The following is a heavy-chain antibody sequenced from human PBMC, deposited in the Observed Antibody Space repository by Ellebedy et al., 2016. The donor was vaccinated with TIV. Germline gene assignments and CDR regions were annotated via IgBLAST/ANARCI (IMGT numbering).Heavy chain of an antibody. CDR3: ARHAVNGGPVDY. Sequence: GESLKISXKGSGYSFTSYWIGWVRQMPGKGLEWMGMIYPGDSDTRHSPSFQGQVTMSADKSINTAYLEWSSLKASDTAMYYCARHAVNGGPVDYWGQGTLVTVSS. D-gene: IGHD2-8*01. CDR1: GYSFTSYW. V-gene: IGHV5-51*01. J-gene: IGHJ4*02. CDR2: IYPGDSDT.